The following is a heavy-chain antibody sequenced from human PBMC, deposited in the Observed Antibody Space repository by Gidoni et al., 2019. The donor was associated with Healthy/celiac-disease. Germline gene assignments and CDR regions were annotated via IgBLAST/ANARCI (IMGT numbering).Heavy chain of an antibody. CDR2: ISDDGSNK. CDR3: ARDHPSLLVGDAFDI. V-gene: IGHV3-30-3*01. J-gene: IGHJ3*02. CDR1: GFPFSRYA. Sequence: QVQLVDSGGGVVQPGRSLRLSCAASGFPFSRYAMHWVRQAPGKGLEWVAVISDDGSNKYYADSVKGRFTISRDNSKNTLYLQMNSLRAEDTAVYYCARDHPSLLVGDAFDIWGQGTMVTVSS.